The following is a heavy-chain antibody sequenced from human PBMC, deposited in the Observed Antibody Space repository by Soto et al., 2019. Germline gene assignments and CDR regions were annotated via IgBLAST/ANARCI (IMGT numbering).Heavy chain of an antibody. V-gene: IGHV1-8*01. J-gene: IGHJ4*02. CDR2: MNPNSGST. CDR3: ARSPYSSGYYYAIDY. Sequence: ASVKVSCKASGYTFTNYDINWVRQATGQGLEWMGWMNPNSGSTTYAQKFQGRVTMTRDTSTSTVYMDLSSLKSEDTAVYYCARSPYSSGYYYAIDYWGQGTQVTVSS. D-gene: IGHD3-22*01. CDR1: GYTFTNYD.